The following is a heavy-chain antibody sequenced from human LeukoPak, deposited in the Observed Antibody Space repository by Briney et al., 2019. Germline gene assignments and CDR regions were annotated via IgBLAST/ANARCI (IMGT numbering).Heavy chain of an antibody. CDR1: GGSISSYY. CDR2: IYYSGST. J-gene: IGHJ5*02. D-gene: IGHD2-15*01. V-gene: IGHV4-59*08. Sequence: PSETLSLTCTVSGGSISSYYWSWIRQPPGKGLEWIGYIYYSGSTNYNPSLKSRVTISVDTSKNQFSLKLSSVTAADTAVYYCARVKGYCSGGSCYSPNWFDPWGQGTLVTVSS. CDR3: ARVKGYCSGGSCYSPNWFDP.